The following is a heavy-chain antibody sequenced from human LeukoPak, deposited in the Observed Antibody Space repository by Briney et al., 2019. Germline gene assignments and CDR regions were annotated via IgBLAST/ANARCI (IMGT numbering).Heavy chain of an antibody. D-gene: IGHD3-10*01. Sequence: ASVKVSCKASGYTFINFGVSWVRQAPGQGLEWMGWINPNSGGTNYAQKFQGRVTMTRDTSISTAYMELSRLRSDDTAVYYCARLRFGSGSYYNPLDYWGQGTLVTVSS. J-gene: IGHJ4*02. CDR3: ARLRFGSGSYYNPLDY. V-gene: IGHV1-2*02. CDR1: GYTFINFG. CDR2: INPNSGGT.